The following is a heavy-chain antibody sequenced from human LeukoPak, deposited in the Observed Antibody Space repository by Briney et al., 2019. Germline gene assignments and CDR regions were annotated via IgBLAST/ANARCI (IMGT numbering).Heavy chain of an antibody. D-gene: IGHD2-21*02. V-gene: IGHV3-48*04. J-gene: IGHJ1*01. CDR3: VRVGKCGGDCYWTDGYLQH. CDR1: GFTFSTYS. CDR2: ISSSSGTI. Sequence: PGGSLILSCAASGFTFSTYSMNWVRQAPGKGLEWVSYISSSSGTISYADSVKGRFTISRDNGKNTVYLQMNSLRAEDTAVYYCVRVGKCGGDCYWTDGYLQHWGQGTLVTVSS.